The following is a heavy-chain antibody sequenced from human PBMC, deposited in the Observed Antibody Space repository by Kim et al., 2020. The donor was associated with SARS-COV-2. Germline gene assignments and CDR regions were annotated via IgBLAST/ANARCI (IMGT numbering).Heavy chain of an antibody. V-gene: IGHV4-31*02. CDR3: ARGRITMFGVVTEFDY. D-gene: IGHD3-3*01. Sequence: LKSRVTIAVDTSKNQFSLKLSSVTAADTAVYYCARGRITMFGVVTEFDYWGQGTLVTVSS. J-gene: IGHJ4*02.